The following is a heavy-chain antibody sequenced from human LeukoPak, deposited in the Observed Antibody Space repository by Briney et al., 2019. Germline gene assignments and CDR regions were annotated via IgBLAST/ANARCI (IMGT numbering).Heavy chain of an antibody. CDR1: GYTFTSYA. D-gene: IGHD3-3*01. CDR3: ARSSVEYYDFWSGYYKSWYYFDY. J-gene: IGHJ4*02. Sequence: ASVKVSCKASGYTFTSYAMHWVRQAPGQRLEWMGWINAGNGNTKYSQEFQGRVTITTDTSASTAYMELSSLRSEDMAVYYCARSSVEYYDFWSGYYKSWYYFDYWGQGTLVTVSS. V-gene: IGHV1-3*03. CDR2: INAGNGNT.